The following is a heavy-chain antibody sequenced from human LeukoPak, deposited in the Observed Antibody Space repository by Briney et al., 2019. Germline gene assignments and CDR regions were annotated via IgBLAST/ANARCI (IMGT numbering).Heavy chain of an antibody. CDR3: ARHTINYDFWIFDY. D-gene: IGHD3-3*01. CDR2: IDPSDSYT. V-gene: IGHV5-10-1*01. Sequence: GESLKISCKGPGYSFTSYWISWVRQMPGKGLEWMGRIDPSDSYTNYSPSFQGHVTISADKSISTAYLQWSSLKASDTAMYHCARHTINYDFWIFDYWGQGTLVTVSS. CDR1: GYSFTSYW. J-gene: IGHJ4*02.